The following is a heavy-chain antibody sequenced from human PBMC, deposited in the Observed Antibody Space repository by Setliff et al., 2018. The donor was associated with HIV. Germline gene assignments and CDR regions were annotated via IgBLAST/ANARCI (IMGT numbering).Heavy chain of an antibody. Sequence: LSLTCTVSGGSISSYYWSWIRQPPGKGLEWIGYIYYSGSTNYNPSLKSRVTISVDTSKNQFSLKLSSVTAADTAVYYCARDAGYCSGGSCYSFAFDIWGQGTMVTVSS. D-gene: IGHD2-15*01. CDR2: IYYSGST. V-gene: IGHV4-59*01. CDR1: GGSISSYY. CDR3: ARDAGYCSGGSCYSFAFDI. J-gene: IGHJ3*02.